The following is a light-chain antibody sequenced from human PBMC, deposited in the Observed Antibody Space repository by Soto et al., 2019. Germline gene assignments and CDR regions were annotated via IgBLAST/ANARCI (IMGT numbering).Light chain of an antibody. J-gene: IGKJ1*01. V-gene: IGKV3-15*01. CDR1: QSIRTN. CDR3: QQYFNWPLTWT. CDR2: GAS. Sequence: EIELTQSPATLSVSAGGTVTLSCRASQSIRTNVAWYQQIPGQAPRLLVYGASTRATGVPARFSGSGSGIEFTLTISSLQSEDSASYYCQQYFNWPLTWTFGPGTKVQIK.